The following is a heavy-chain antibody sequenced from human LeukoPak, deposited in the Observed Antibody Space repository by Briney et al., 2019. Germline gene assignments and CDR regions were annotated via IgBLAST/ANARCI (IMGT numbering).Heavy chain of an antibody. CDR1: GVSVGSAGYY. CDR2: IYYISNT. V-gene: IGHV4-61*08. Sequence: PSETLSLTCTVSGVSVGSAGYYWSWIRQPPGGGLDWTGYIYYISNTNYNPSLKSRHTMSLNPSGKQLSLKLNSVTAADTAMYYCARTQSQSGSYRYYFGYWGQGTLVTVSS. D-gene: IGHD1-26*01. J-gene: IGHJ4*02. CDR3: ARTQSQSGSYRYYFGY.